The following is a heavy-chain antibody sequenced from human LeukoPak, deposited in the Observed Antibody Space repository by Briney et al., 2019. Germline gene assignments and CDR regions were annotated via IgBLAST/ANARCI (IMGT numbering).Heavy chain of an antibody. D-gene: IGHD3-16*01. CDR2: IYYSGST. CDR3: ARHPSGGYGDAFDI. J-gene: IGHJ3*02. Sequence: PSETLSLTCTVSGGSISSSSYYWGWIRQPPGKGLEWIGSIYYSGSTYYNPSLKSRVTISVDTSKNQFSLKLSSVTAADTAVYYRARHPSGGYGDAFDIWGQGTMVTVSS. V-gene: IGHV4-39*01. CDR1: GGSISSSSYY.